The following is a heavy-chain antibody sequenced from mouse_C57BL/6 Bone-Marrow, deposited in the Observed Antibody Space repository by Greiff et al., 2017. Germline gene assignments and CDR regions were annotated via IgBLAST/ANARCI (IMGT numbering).Heavy chain of an antibody. CDR1: YTFSSRVH. CDR3: SEDSEVYDCACSYGSSYAWFAY. J-gene: IGHJ3*01. D-gene: IGHD1-1*01. CDR2: GQGLEWIG. V-gene: IGHV1-87*01. Sequence: QVQLQQSGPELARPWASVKISCQAFYTFSSRVHFAIRYTNYWMQWVKQRPGQGLEWIGAIYPGNGATSYNQKFKGKATLTADTSASTAYMRLSRLTSEDSEVYDCACSYGSSYAWFAYWGQGTLGTVSA.